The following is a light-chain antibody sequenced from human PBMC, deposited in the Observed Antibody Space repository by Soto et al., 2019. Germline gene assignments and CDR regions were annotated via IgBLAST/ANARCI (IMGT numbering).Light chain of an antibody. CDR2: EVS. CDR3: SSYTISSTFVV. CDR1: SSDVGGYNY. J-gene: IGLJ2*01. V-gene: IGLV2-14*01. Sequence: QLVLTQPASVSGSPGQSSTISCTGTSSDVGGYNYVSWYQQHPGKAPKLMIYEVSNRPSGVSNRFSGSKSGNTASLTISGLQAEDEADYYCSSYTISSTFVVFGGGTKLTVL.